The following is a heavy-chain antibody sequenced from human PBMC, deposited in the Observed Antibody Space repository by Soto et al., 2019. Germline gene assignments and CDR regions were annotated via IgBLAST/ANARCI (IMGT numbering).Heavy chain of an antibody. V-gene: IGHV4-39*01. D-gene: IGHD6-19*01. CDR1: GGSISSGDYY. J-gene: IGHJ4*02. CDR2: IYYSGST. Sequence: SETLSLTCTVSGGSISSGDYYWGWIRQPPGKGLEWIGSIYYSGSTYYNPSLKSRVTISVDTSKNQFSLKLSSVTAADTAVYYCARLIEGGGWSNFDYWGQGTLVTVSS. CDR3: ARLIEGGGWSNFDY.